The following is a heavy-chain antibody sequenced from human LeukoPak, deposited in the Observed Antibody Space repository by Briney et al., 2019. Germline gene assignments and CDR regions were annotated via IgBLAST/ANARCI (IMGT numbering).Heavy chain of an antibody. V-gene: IGHV3-13*01. Sequence: GGSLRPSCAASGFTFSSYDMHWVRQATGKGLEWVSAIGTAGDTYYPGYVKGRFTISRENAKNFLYLQMNSLSAGDTAVYYCAGGRNRRYSSGWVFDYWGQGTLVTVSS. CDR2: IGTAGDT. CDR3: AGGRNRRYSSGWVFDY. J-gene: IGHJ4*02. CDR1: GFTFSSYD. D-gene: IGHD6-19*01.